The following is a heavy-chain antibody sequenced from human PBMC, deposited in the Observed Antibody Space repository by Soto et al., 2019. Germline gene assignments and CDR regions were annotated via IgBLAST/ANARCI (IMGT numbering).Heavy chain of an antibody. CDR2: ISGSGGST. V-gene: IGHV3-23*01. J-gene: IGHJ6*02. CDR1: GFTFSSYA. CDR3: GEGLGGTVAGPRIPRYYGMDL. D-gene: IGHD6-19*01. Sequence: EVQLLESGGGLVQPGGSLRLSCAASGFTFSSYAMSWVRQAPGKGLEWVSAISGSGGSTYYADSGKGRFTISRDNSKNTLDLQKNSLRAEDTALYYCGEGLGGTVAGPRIPRYYGMDLWGQGTPVTVS.